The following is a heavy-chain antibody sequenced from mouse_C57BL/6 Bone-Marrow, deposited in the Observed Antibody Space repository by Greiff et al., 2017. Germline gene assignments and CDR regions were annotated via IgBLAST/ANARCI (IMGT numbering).Heavy chain of an antibody. D-gene: IGHD2-4*01. V-gene: IGHV1-64*01. CDR2: IHPNSGST. J-gene: IGHJ4*01. Sequence: VQLQQPGAELVKPGASVKLSCKASGYTFTSYWMHWVKQRPGQGLEWIGMIHPNSGSTNYNEKFKSKATLTVDKSSSTAYMQLISLTSEDSAVYYCVYDYDGYAMDYWGQGTSVTVSS. CDR3: VYDYDGYAMDY. CDR1: GYTFTSYW.